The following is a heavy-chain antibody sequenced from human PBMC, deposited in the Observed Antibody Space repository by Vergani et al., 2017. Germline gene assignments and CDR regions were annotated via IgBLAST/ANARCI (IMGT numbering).Heavy chain of an antibody. J-gene: IGHJ5*02. Sequence: QVQLQESGPGLVKPSQTLSLTCTVSGGSISSYYWSWIRQPPGKGLEWIGYIYYNGSTNYNPSLKSRVTISVDTSKNQFSLKLSSVTAADTAVYYCAGDYGSGRGDWFDPWGQGTLVTVSS. CDR2: IYYNGST. CDR1: GGSISSYY. D-gene: IGHD3-10*01. CDR3: AGDYGSGRGDWFDP. V-gene: IGHV4-59*01.